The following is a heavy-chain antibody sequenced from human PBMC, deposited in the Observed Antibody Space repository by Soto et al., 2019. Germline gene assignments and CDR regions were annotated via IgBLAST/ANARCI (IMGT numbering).Heavy chain of an antibody. D-gene: IGHD2-21*01. J-gene: IGHJ3*01. CDR2: LYPRPGT. V-gene: IGHV3-66*04. CDR3: ARQCGGDCSNAFPL. CDR1: GFSVSTNF. Sequence: EEQLVESGGGLVRPGGSLRLSCAVSGFSVSTNFMNWVRQAPGKEPQWVAVLYPRPGTYYADSVKGRFIISRDDSTNTLFLHLTNMRAEDTAVYYCARQCGGDCSNAFPLWGQGTMVTVSS.